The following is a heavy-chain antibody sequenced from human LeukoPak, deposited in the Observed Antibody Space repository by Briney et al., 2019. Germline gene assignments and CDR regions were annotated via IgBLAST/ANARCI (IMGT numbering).Heavy chain of an antibody. V-gene: IGHV3-30*19. Sequence: GGSLRLSCAASGFTFSSYGMHWVRQAPGKGLEWVAVISYDGSNKYYADSVKGRFTISRDNSKNTLYLQMNSLRAEDTAVYYCAKDPGYSYGYYYYYMDVWGKGTTVTISS. D-gene: IGHD5-18*01. CDR3: AKDPGYSYGYYYYYMDV. CDR2: ISYDGSNK. CDR1: GFTFSSYG. J-gene: IGHJ6*03.